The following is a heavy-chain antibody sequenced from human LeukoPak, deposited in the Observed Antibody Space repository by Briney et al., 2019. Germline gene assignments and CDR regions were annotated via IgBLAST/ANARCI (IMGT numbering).Heavy chain of an antibody. CDR2: IIPIFGTA. V-gene: IGHV1-69*05. Sequence: ASVKVSCKASGGTFSSYAISWVRQAPGQGLEWVGGIIPIFGTANYAQKFQGRVTITTDESTSTAYMELSSLRSEDTAVYYCASSGILTGYYSRDYYYYMDVWGKGTTVTVSS. CDR3: ASSGILTGYYSRDYYYYMDV. CDR1: GGTFSSYA. D-gene: IGHD3-9*01. J-gene: IGHJ6*03.